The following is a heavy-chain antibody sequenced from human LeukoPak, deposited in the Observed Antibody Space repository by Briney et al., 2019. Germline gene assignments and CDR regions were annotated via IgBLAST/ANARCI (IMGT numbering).Heavy chain of an antibody. D-gene: IGHD6-19*01. CDR3: ATYKLGAVAYDY. Sequence: SETLSLTCTVSGDSITNYYCTWIRQPAGKRLECIGRVDTSGRTSYNPSLQSRVTMSLDTSKNQFSLKLSSVTAADTAIYYCATYKLGAVAYDYWGQGTLVSVSS. J-gene: IGHJ4*02. V-gene: IGHV4-4*07. CDR1: GDSITNYY. CDR2: VDTSGRT.